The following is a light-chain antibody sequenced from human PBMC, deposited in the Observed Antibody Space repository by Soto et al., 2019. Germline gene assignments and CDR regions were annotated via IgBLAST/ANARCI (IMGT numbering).Light chain of an antibody. CDR1: QGISSY. J-gene: IGKJ3*01. Sequence: IRMTQSPSSFSASTLVIFTITCRASQGISSYLAWYQQKPGKAPKLLIYAASTLQSGVPSRFSGSGSGTDFTLTISCLQSEDFATYYCQQYYSYPRTFGPGTKVDIK. CDR3: QQYYSYPRT. V-gene: IGKV1-8*01. CDR2: AAS.